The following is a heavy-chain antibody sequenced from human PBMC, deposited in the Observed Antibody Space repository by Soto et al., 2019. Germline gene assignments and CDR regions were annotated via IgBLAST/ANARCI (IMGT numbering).Heavy chain of an antibody. CDR1: GGSISSGGYY. Sequence: PSETLSLTCTVSGGSISSGGYYWSWIRQHPGKGLEWIGYIYYSGSTYYNPSLKSRVTISVDTSKNQFSLKLSSVTAAHTAVYYCAKGEDSHYYYYGMDVWGQGTTVTVSS. CDR2: IYYSGST. J-gene: IGHJ6*02. D-gene: IGHD2-15*01. CDR3: AKGEDSHYYYYGMDV. V-gene: IGHV4-31*03.